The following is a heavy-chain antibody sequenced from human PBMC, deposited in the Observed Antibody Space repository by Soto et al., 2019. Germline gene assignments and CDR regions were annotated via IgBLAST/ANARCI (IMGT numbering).Heavy chain of an antibody. V-gene: IGHV3-11*01. J-gene: IGHJ6*03. CDR1: GFTFSDYY. Sequence: QVQLVESGGGLVKPGGSLRLSCAASGFTFSDYYMSWIRQAPGKGLEWVSYISSSGSTIYYADSVKGPFTISRDNAKNSLYLQMNSLRAEDTAVYYCASPSKGDYVQNYYYYMDVWGKGTTVTVSS. CDR3: ASPSKGDYVQNYYYYMDV. D-gene: IGHD4-17*01. CDR2: ISSSGSTI.